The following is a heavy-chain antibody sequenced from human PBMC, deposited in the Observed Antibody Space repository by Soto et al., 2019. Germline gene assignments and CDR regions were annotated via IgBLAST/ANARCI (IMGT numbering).Heavy chain of an antibody. V-gene: IGHV3-23*01. J-gene: IGHJ6*02. D-gene: IGHD2-21*01. CDR2: IGTSGTPT. Sequence: DVQLLESGGDLVQPGGSLRLPCIASGFTFRNYAMAWVRQAPGEDLEWVSAIGTSGTPTLYADSVKSRFSISRDDSRNTVSLQMNSLGVEDTATYYCTRILWSSRPDALDIWGQGTTVTVSS. CDR1: GFTFRNYA. CDR3: TRILWSSRPDALDI.